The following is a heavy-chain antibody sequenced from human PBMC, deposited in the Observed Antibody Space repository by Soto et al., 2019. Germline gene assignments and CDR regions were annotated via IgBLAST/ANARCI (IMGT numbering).Heavy chain of an antibody. V-gene: IGHV3-33*01. Sequence: QVQLVESGGGVVQPGRSLRLSCAASGFTFSSYGMHWVRQAPGKGLEWVAVIWYDGSNKYYADSVKGRFTISRDNSKNTRYLQMNSLSAEDTAVYYCAREVGYGDYGDWFDPWGQGTLVTVSS. D-gene: IGHD4-17*01. J-gene: IGHJ5*02. CDR3: AREVGYGDYGDWFDP. CDR1: GFTFSSYG. CDR2: IWYDGSNK.